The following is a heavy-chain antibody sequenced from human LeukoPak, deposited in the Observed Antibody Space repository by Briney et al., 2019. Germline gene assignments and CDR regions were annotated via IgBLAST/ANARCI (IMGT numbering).Heavy chain of an antibody. CDR2: IYYSGST. CDR1: GGSISSYY. CDR3: ARHGRWYYYGSGDKYYFDY. D-gene: IGHD3-10*01. V-gene: IGHV4-59*08. Sequence: PSETLSLTCTVSGGSISSYYWSWIRQPPGKGLEWIGYIYYSGSTNYNPSLKSRVTISVDTSKNQFSLKLSSVTAADTAVYYCARHGRWYYYGSGDKYYFDYWGQGTLVTVSS. J-gene: IGHJ4*02.